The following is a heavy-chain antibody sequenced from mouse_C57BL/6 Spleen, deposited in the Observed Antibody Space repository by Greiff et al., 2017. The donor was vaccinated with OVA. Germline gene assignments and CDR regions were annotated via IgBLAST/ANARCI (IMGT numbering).Heavy chain of an antibody. CDR1: GYTFTSYW. V-gene: IGHV1-69*01. D-gene: IGHD4-1*01. CDR3: ARERSTGTEGDAMDY. CDR2: IDPSDSYT. J-gene: IGHJ4*01. Sequence: QVQLQQPGAELVMPGASVKLSCKASGYTFTSYWMHWVKQRPGQGLEWIGEIDPSDSYTNYNQKFKGKSTLTVDKSSSTAYMQLSSLTSEDSAVYYCARERSTGTEGDAMDYRGQGTSVTVSS.